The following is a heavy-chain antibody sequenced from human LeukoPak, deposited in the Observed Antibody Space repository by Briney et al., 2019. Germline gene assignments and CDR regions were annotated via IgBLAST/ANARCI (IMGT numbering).Heavy chain of an antibody. CDR3: ARSGYYYGSGSYWFDP. V-gene: IGHV4-38-2*02. J-gene: IGHJ5*02. CDR2: IYHSGST. D-gene: IGHD3-10*01. CDR1: GYSISSGYY. Sequence: PSETLSLTCTVSGYSISSGYYWGWIRQPPGKGLEWIGSIYHSGSTYYNPSLKSRVTISVDTSKNQFSLKLSSVTAADTAVYYCARSGYYYGSGSYWFDPWGQGTPVTVSS.